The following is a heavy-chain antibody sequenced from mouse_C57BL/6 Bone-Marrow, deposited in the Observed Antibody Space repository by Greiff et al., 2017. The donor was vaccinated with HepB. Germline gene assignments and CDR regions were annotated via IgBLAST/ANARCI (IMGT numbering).Heavy chain of an antibody. D-gene: IGHD2-5*01. V-gene: IGHV1-4*01. CDR3: ARWNYSNSYAMDY. J-gene: IGHJ4*01. CDR2: INPSSGYT. Sequence: VQLQESGAELARPGASVKMSCKASGYTFTSYTMHWVKQRPGQGLEWIGYINPSSGYTKYNQKFKDKATLTADKSSSTAYMQLSSLTSEDSAVYYCARWNYSNSYAMDYWGQGTSVTVSS. CDR1: GYTFTSYT.